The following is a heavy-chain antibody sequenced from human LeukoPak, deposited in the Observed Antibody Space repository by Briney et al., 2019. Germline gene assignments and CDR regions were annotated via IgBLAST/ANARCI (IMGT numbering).Heavy chain of an antibody. D-gene: IGHD3-22*01. CDR1: GITLNNYG. Sequence: PGGSLRLSCAVSGITLNNYGMSWVRQAPGKGLEWVAGISGSGGTTNYADSVKGRFTISRDNPKNTLFLHMNSLRAEDTAVYFCAKRGVVIRVILVGFHKEAYYFDSWGQGALVTVSS. CDR2: ISGSGGTT. J-gene: IGHJ4*02. CDR3: AKRGVVIRVILVGFHKEAYYFDS. V-gene: IGHV3-23*01.